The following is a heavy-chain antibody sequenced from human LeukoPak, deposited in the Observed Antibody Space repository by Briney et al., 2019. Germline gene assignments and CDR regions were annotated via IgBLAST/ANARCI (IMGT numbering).Heavy chain of an antibody. V-gene: IGHV5-51*01. CDR2: IYPSDSDS. CDR1: GYTFITYW. J-gene: IGHJ4*02. D-gene: IGHD1-14*01. CDR3: VRSASLKPLET. Sequence: GESLKISCKSSGYTFITYWIGWVRQMPGKGLEWMGIIYPSDSDSRYSPSFQGQVTISADKSINTAYLHWSSLQASDTAVYYCVRSASLKPLETWGQGTLVTVSS.